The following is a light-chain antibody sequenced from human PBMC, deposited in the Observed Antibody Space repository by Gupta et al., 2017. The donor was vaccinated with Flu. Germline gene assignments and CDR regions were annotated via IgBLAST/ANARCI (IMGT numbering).Light chain of an antibody. V-gene: IGLV1-40*01. Sequence: QSVLTQPPSVSGAPGPRVTISCTGSSSNFGAGYDVHWYQQIPGTAPKLLIYGNNNRPSGVPDRFSGSKSGTSASMAITGLQAEDEADYYCQSYDTSLSGWVFGGGTKLTVL. CDR2: GNN. CDR1: SSNFGAGYD. J-gene: IGLJ3*02. CDR3: QSYDTSLSGWV.